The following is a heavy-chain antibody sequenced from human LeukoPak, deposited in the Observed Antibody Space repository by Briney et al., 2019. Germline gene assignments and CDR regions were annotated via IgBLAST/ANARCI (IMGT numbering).Heavy chain of an antibody. Sequence: GASVKVSCKASGYTFTSYGISWVRQAPGQGLEWMGWISAYNGNTNYAQKLQGRVTMTTDTSTSTAYMELRSLRSDDTAVYYCAMASEPVVLYAFDIWGQGTMVTVSS. D-gene: IGHD2-2*01. CDR1: GYTFTSYG. J-gene: IGHJ3*02. CDR2: ISAYNGNT. V-gene: IGHV1-18*01. CDR3: AMASEPVVLYAFDI.